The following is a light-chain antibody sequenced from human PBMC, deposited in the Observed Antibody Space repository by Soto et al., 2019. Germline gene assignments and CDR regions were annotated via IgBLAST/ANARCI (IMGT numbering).Light chain of an antibody. CDR1: SGHSSYA. V-gene: IGLV4-69*01. J-gene: IGLJ3*02. CDR3: QTWGTGFQV. CDR2: LNSDGSH. Sequence: QSVQTQSTSASASLGASVKLTCSLSSGHSSYAIAWHQQQPEKGPRFLMKLNSDGSHSKGDGIPGRFSGSSSGAERYLTISSLQSEDEADYYCQTWGTGFQVFGGGTKLTVL.